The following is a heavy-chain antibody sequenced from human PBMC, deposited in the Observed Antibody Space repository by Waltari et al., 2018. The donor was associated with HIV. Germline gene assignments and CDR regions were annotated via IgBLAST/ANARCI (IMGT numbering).Heavy chain of an antibody. D-gene: IGHD3-3*01. CDR2: ISGSAVTT. J-gene: IGHJ4*02. CDR1: GFTFSNYA. V-gene: IGHV3-23*01. Sequence: EVQLLESGGGLVQPGGSLRISCAASGFTFSNYAMIWVRQAPGKGLEWVSAISGSAVTTYYADPVKGRFTISRDNSKNTLYLQMNSLRADDTAVYYCAKDRAAVIIIPNFDYWGQGTLVTVSS. CDR3: AKDRAAVIIIPNFDY.